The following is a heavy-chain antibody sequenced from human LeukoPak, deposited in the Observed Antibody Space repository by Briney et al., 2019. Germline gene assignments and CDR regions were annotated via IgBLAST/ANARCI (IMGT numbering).Heavy chain of an antibody. CDR2: IYPGDSET. V-gene: IGHV5-51*01. J-gene: IGHJ5*01. D-gene: IGHD6-19*01. Sequence: GASLQICCKASGYTFTSYSIGWGRQLPGKGVELLRIIYPGDSETRYTPSFQGQVPFPDDKSISTAYLQWNRLKASDTVIYFCARLEPNIAVASTEVWWFASWGQGTLLTVSS. CDR3: ARLEPNIAVASTEVWWFAS. CDR1: GYTFTSYS.